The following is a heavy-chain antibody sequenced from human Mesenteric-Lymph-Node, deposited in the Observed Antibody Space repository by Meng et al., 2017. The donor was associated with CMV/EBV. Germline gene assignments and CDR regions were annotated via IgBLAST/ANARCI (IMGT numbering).Heavy chain of an antibody. Sequence: SETLSLTCAVYGGSFSGYYWSWIRQPPGKVLEWIGEINHSGSTNYNPSLKSRVTISVDTSKNQFSLKLSSVTAADTAVYYCARVAIFGVASAGMDVWGQGTTVTVSS. J-gene: IGHJ6*02. CDR3: ARVAIFGVASAGMDV. V-gene: IGHV4-34*01. D-gene: IGHD3-3*01. CDR2: INHSGST. CDR1: GGSFSGYY.